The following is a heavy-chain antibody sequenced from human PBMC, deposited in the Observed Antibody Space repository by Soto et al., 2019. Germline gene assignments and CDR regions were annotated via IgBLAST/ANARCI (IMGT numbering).Heavy chain of an antibody. CDR2: INSDGSST. J-gene: IGHJ6*02. CDR3: TRDLGRSSPYGMDV. V-gene: IGHV3-74*01. CDR1: GFTFSSYW. Sequence: PGGSLRLSCAASGFTFSSYWMHWVRQAPGKGLVWVSRINSDGSSTYCANSVKGRFTISRDNAKNTLYLQMNSLKTEDTAVYYCTRDLGRSSPYGMDVWGQGTTVTVSS.